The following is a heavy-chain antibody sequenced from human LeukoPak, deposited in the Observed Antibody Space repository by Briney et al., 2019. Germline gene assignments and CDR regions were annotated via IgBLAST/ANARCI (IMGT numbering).Heavy chain of an antibody. V-gene: IGHV3-7*03. D-gene: IGHD3-22*01. CDR3: AKPYYYDSSGYYQDAFDI. CDR1: GFTFSNYW. Sequence: GGSLRLSCAASGFTFSNYWMSWVRQAPGKGLEWVANINQDSSEKYYVDSVKGRFTISRDNAKNSLYLQMNSLRAEDTALYYCAKPYYYDSSGYYQDAFDIWGQGTVVTVSS. J-gene: IGHJ3*02. CDR2: INQDSSEK.